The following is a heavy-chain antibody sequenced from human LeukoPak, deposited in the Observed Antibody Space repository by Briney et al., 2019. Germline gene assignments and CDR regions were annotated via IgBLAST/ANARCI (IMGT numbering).Heavy chain of an antibody. D-gene: IGHD3-22*01. CDR2: IYYSGST. J-gene: IGHJ4*02. Sequence: PSETLSLTCTVSGGSISSGDYYWSWIRPPPGKGLEWIGYIYYSGSTYYNPSLKSRVTISVDTSKNQFSLKLSSVTAADTAVYYCARGDDSSGNFDYWGQGTLVTVSS. CDR1: GGSISSGDYY. V-gene: IGHV4-30-4*08. CDR3: ARGDDSSGNFDY.